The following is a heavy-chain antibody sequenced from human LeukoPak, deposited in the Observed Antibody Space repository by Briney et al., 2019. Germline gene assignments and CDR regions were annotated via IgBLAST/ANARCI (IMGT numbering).Heavy chain of an antibody. CDR3: ARGGEDYYDSSGYFSH. D-gene: IGHD3-22*01. CDR1: GFTFSSYS. V-gene: IGHV3-21*01. CDR2: ISSSSSYI. J-gene: IGHJ4*02. Sequence: PGGSLRLSCAASGFTFSSYSMNWVRQAPGKGLEWVSSISSSSSYIYYADSVKGRFTISRDNAKNSLYLQMNSLRAEDTAVYYCARGGEDYYDSSGYFSHWGQGTLVTVSS.